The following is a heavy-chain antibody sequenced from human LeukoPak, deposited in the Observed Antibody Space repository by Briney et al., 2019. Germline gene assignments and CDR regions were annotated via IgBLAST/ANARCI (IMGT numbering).Heavy chain of an antibody. J-gene: IGHJ4*02. CDR3: ARDPRKALFDY. Sequence: GGSLRLSCAASGFTFSSYGMHWVRQAPGKGLEWVAVIWYDGSNKYYADSVKGRFTISRDNSKNTLYLQMDSLRAEDTAVYYRARDPRKALFDYWGQGTLVTVSS. CDR1: GFTFSSYG. V-gene: IGHV3-33*01. D-gene: IGHD1-14*01. CDR2: IWYDGSNK.